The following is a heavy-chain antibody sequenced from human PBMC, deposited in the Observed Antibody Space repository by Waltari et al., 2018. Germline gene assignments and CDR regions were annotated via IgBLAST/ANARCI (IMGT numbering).Heavy chain of an antibody. V-gene: IGHV3-33*08. CDR1: GFPFSSYG. Sequence: QVQLVESGGGVVKPGRSLRLSWAASGFPFSSYGLHRVRTRAGRGLEWVAVIWDDGSNKYYADSVKGRFTISRDNSKNTLYLQMNSLRAEDTAMYYCARSRDYYDSSGHHLFDYWGQGTLVTVSS. D-gene: IGHD3-22*01. CDR3: ARSRDYYDSSGHHLFDY. CDR2: IWDDGSNK. J-gene: IGHJ4*02.